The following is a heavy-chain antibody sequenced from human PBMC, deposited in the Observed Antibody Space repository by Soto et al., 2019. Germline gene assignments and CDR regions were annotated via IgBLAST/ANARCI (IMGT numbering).Heavy chain of an antibody. CDR1: GFSFGSYA. CDR2: VSGCDGKT. V-gene: IGHV3-23*01. Sequence: PGGSLRLSCAASGFSFGSYALSWGRQAPGKGLEWVSIVSGCDGKTFYADSVKGRCSTSRVTSQKTLYLQMNSLGADATAMYYFARSSYLDYWGQGTRVTVSS. J-gene: IGHJ4*02. CDR3: ARSSYLDY.